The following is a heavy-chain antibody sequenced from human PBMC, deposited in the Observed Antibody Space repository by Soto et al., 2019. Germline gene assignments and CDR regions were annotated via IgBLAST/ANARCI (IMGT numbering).Heavy chain of an antibody. CDR1: GFTFSSYG. J-gene: IGHJ6*02. V-gene: IGHV3-33*01. CDR3: ARGKRRDYYYYGMDV. Sequence: GGSLRLSCAASGFTFSSYGMHWVRQAPGKGLEWVAVIWYDGSNKYYADSVKGRFTISRDNSKNTLYLQMNSLRAEDTAVYYCARGKRRDYYYYGMDVWGQGTTVTVSS. CDR2: IWYDGSNK.